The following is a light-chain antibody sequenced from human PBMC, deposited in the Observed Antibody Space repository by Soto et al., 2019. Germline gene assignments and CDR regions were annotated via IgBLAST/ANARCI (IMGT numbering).Light chain of an antibody. CDR2: GAS. CDR3: QQYDNWPIT. J-gene: IGKJ5*01. Sequence: ETGMTHSQATMSVSPGERXTXSCRASQSININLAWYQQKPGQANRLIIYGASKRATGLTDRLSGSGSGTEFTLIISSLHSEDSAVYYCQQYDNWPITFGQGTRLEIK. CDR1: QSININ. V-gene: IGKV3-15*01.